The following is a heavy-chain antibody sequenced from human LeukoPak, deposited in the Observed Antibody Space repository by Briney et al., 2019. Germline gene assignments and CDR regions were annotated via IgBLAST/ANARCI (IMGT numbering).Heavy chain of an antibody. CDR2: IIPIFGTA. D-gene: IGHD3-22*01. CDR1: GGTFSSYA. V-gene: IGHV1-69*05. J-gene: IGHJ6*03. Sequence: SVKVSCKASGGTFSSYAISWVRQAPGQGLEWMGGIIPIFGTANYAQKFQGRVTITTDESTSTAYMELSSLRSEDTAVYYCARATNYYDSSGYHYYMDVWDKGTTVTVSS. CDR3: ARATNYYDSSGYHYYMDV.